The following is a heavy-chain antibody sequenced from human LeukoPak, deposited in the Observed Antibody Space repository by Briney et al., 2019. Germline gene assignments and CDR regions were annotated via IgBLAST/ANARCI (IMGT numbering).Heavy chain of an antibody. D-gene: IGHD2-15*01. Sequence: GGSLRLSCAASGFIFGNYWMSWVRQAPGKGLEWVANIKEDGSQKYYVDSVWGRFTISRGNAKNSLQLQMNSLRAEDMAVYYCARRRVAKDLWGQGTLVTVSS. CDR3: ARRRVAKDL. CDR2: IKEDGSQK. V-gene: IGHV3-7*01. CDR1: GFIFGNYW. J-gene: IGHJ4*02.